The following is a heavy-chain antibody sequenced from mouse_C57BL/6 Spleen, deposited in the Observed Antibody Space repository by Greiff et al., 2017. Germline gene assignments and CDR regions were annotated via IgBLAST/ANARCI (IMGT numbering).Heavy chain of an antibody. D-gene: IGHD2-3*01. CDR2: INPSSGYT. CDR1: GYTFTTYT. Sequence: QVQLQQSGAELARPGASVKMSCKASGYTFTTYTMHWVKQRPGQGLDWIGYINPSSGYTKYNQKFKDKATLTADKSSSTAYMQLSSLTSEDSAVYYSARSDGYLDYWGQGTTLTVSS. J-gene: IGHJ2*01. V-gene: IGHV1-4*01. CDR3: ARSDGYLDY.